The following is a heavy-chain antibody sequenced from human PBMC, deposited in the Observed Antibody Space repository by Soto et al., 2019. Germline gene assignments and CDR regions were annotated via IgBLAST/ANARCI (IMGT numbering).Heavy chain of an antibody. CDR2: ITVYRGNT. Sequence: VASVKVSCKTSGYTFNSYGISGVRQAPGQGLEWMGWITVYRGNTNYAHKFQGRVTMTTDTSTTTAYMELTSLPFDDTAVYYCVRSAMAGDYYYYGIDLWGQGTTVTVSS. D-gene: IGHD6-19*01. CDR3: VRSAMAGDYYYYGIDL. CDR1: GYTFNSYG. J-gene: IGHJ6*02. V-gene: IGHV1-18*01.